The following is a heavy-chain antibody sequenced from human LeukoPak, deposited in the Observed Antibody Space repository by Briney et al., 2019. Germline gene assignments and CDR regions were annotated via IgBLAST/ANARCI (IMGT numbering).Heavy chain of an antibody. CDR2: INSDGSSP. Sequence: GLSVRLSYASSVFTFRNCWMHGVRQGPGKGRVLVSRINSDGSSPTSADSVKGRFTISRDNAKNTLYLQMNSLRAEDTAVYYCAKGGATVIDYWGQGTLVTVSS. J-gene: IGHJ4*02. D-gene: IGHD4-17*01. CDR1: VFTFRNCW. V-gene: IGHV3-74*01. CDR3: AKGGATVIDY.